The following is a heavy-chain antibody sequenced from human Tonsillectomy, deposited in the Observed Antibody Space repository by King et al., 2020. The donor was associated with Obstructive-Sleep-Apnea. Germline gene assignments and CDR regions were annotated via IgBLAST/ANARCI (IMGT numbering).Heavy chain of an antibody. J-gene: IGHJ3*02. V-gene: IGHV3-21*01. CDR2: ISSSSSYI. Sequence: VQLVESGGGLVKPGGSLRLSCAASGFTFSSYSMNWVRQAPGKGLEWVSSISSSSSYIYYADSVKGRFTISRDNAKNSLYLQMNSLRAEDTAVYYCAGDGYCSGGSCYPDAFDIWGQGTMVTVSS. D-gene: IGHD2-15*01. CDR3: AGDGYCSGGSCYPDAFDI. CDR1: GFTFSSYS.